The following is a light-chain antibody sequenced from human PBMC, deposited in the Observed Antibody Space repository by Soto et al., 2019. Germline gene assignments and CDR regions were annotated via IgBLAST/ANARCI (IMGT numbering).Light chain of an antibody. CDR1: QSVSSSF. Sequence: EIVLTQSPGTLSLSPGERATLSCRASQSVSSSFLAWYQQKPGQAPRLLIYGASSRATGIPDSISGSGSGTDFTLTISRLEPEDFAVYYCQQYDNSPWTFGQGTKVEIK. CDR2: GAS. CDR3: QQYDNSPWT. V-gene: IGKV3-20*01. J-gene: IGKJ1*01.